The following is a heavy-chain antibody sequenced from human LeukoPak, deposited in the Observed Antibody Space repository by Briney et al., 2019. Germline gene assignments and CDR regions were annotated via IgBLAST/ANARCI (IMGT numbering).Heavy chain of an antibody. V-gene: IGHV1-69*10. CDR1: GGTFSSYA. D-gene: IGHD3-22*01. CDR2: IIPIFGIA. CDR3: ARYIFVGYYDSKGAFDI. Sequence: GASVKVSCKASGGTFSSYAISWVRQAPGQGLEWMGGIIPIFGIANYAQKFQGRVTITADKSTSTAYMELSSLRSEDTAVYYCARYIFVGYYDSKGAFDIWGQGTMVTVSS. J-gene: IGHJ3*02.